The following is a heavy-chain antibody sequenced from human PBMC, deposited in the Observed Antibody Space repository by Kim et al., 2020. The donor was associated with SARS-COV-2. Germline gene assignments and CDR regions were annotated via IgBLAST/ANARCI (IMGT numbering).Heavy chain of an antibody. V-gene: IGHV3-23*01. Sequence: RGSLRLSCAASGFTFSNYAMSWVRQAPGKGLEWVSVITGSGVGIYYADSVKGRFTISRDNSKNTMYLQMSSLRDEDTAVYYCARDRRDFDCWGQGTLVTV. CDR3: ARDRRDFDC. CDR1: GFTFSNYA. J-gene: IGHJ4*02. CDR2: ITGSGVGI.